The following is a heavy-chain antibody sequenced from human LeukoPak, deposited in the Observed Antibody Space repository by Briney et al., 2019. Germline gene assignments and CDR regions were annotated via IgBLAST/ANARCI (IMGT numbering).Heavy chain of an antibody. Sequence: GSLRLSCAASGFTFSSYAMSWIRQPPGKGLEWIGEINHSGSTNYNPSLKSRVTISVDTSKNQFSLKLSSVTAADTAVYYCARVGYDYVWGSYRSWYYFDYWGQGTLVTVSS. J-gene: IGHJ4*02. CDR1: GFTFSSYA. D-gene: IGHD3-16*02. CDR2: INHSGST. V-gene: IGHV4-34*01. CDR3: ARVGYDYVWGSYRSWYYFDY.